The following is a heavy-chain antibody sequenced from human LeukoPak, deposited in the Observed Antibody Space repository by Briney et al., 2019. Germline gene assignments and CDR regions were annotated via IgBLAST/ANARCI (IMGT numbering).Heavy chain of an antibody. J-gene: IGHJ6*03. V-gene: IGHV3-7*01. Sequence: GGSLRLSCAASGFTFSSYWMSWVRQAPGKGLEWVANIKQDGSEKYYVDSVKGRFTISRDNAKNSLYLQMNSLRAEDTAVYYCARVPRWELPPYYYNYYMDVWGKGTTVTVSS. CDR2: IKQDGSEK. CDR3: ARVPRWELPPYYYNYYMDV. D-gene: IGHD1-26*01. CDR1: GFTFSSYW.